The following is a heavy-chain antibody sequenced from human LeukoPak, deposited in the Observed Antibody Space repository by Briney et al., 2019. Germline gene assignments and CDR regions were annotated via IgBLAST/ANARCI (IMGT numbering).Heavy chain of an antibody. V-gene: IGHV3-48*03. D-gene: IGHD2-8*02. Sequence: GGSLRLSCAASGFPFSSYEMNWVRQAPGKGLEWVSYISSGGSTVYYADSVKGRFTISRDNAKNSLFLQMNSLRAEDTAVYYCARAWSHWGQGTLVTVSS. CDR2: ISSGGSTV. CDR3: ARAWSH. CDR1: GFPFSSYE. J-gene: IGHJ4*02.